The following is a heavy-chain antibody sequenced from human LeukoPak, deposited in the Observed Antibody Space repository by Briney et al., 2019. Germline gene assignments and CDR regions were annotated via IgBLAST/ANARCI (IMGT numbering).Heavy chain of an antibody. Sequence: GGSLRLSCAASGFTFSSYWMSLVRQAPGKGLEWVANIKQDGSEKYYVDSVKGRFTISRDNAKNSLYLQMNSLRAEDTAVYYCAREGAAGDIQLYAFDIWGQGTMVTVSS. CDR2: IKQDGSEK. V-gene: IGHV3-7*01. D-gene: IGHD5-18*01. J-gene: IGHJ3*02. CDR3: AREGAAGDIQLYAFDI. CDR1: GFTFSSYW.